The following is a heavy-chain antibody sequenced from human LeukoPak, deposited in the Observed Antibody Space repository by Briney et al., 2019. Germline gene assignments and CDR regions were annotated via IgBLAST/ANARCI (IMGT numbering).Heavy chain of an antibody. J-gene: IGHJ5*02. CDR2: ISYDGSQK. D-gene: IGHD5-12*01. CDR1: GFTFSSSA. Sequence: GGSLRLSCAASGFTFSSSAMHWVGQAPGKGLEWVAVISYDGSQKYDGDSVKGRFTVSRDNSNNTVYLEMNSLRREDTAVYYCARGWLRTNPLDPWGQGTLVTVSS. CDR3: ARGWLRTNPLDP. V-gene: IGHV3-30*04.